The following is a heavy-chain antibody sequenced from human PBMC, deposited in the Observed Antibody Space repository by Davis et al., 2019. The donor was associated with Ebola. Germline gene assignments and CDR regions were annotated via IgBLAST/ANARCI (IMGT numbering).Heavy chain of an antibody. CDR1: GYSIGSGYY. J-gene: IGHJ6*02. V-gene: IGHV4-38-2*02. Sequence: MPSETLSLTCTVSGYSIGSGYYWGWIRQPPGKGLEWIGSINHSGSTYYNSSLKSRISMSVDTSKNQFSLKLNSVTAADTAVYYCARASTTYCSGGTCYYFGLDVWGHGTTVTVSS. CDR2: INHSGST. CDR3: ARASTTYCSGGTCYYFGLDV. D-gene: IGHD2-15*01.